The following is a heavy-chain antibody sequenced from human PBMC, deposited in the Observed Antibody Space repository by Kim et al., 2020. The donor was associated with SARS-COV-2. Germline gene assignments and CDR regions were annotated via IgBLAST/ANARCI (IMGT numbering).Heavy chain of an antibody. J-gene: IGHJ3*01. CDR3: ARVWLSGQDYDAFEV. Sequence: GGSLRLSCEASGFIFSDYPLQWVRQAPGRGLEWISYINSISSIMHYADSVKGRFIISRDNAKSSSYLEMSNLRAEDTAVYYCARVWLSGQDYDAFEVWGRGTLVTVSS. CDR2: INSISSIM. D-gene: IGHD6-19*01. CDR1: GFIFSDYP. V-gene: IGHV3-48*04.